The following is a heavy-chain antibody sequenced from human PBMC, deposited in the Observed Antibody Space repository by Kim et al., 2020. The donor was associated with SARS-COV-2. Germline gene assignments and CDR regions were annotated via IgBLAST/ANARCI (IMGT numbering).Heavy chain of an antibody. Sequence: SETLSLTCTVSGGSISSGGYYWSWIRQHPGKGLEWIGYIYYSGSTYYNPSLKSRVTISVDTSKNQFSLKLSSVTAADTDVYYCAREFRGYSGYGHGGYYFDYWGQGTLVTVSS. CDR3: AREFRGYSGYGHGGYYFDY. J-gene: IGHJ4*02. CDR1: GGSISSGGYY. D-gene: IGHD5-12*01. V-gene: IGHV4-31*03. CDR2: IYYSGST.